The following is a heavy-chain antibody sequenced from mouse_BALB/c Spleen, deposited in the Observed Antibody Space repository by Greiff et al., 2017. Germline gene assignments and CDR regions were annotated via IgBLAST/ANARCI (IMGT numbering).Heavy chain of an antibody. CDR1: GFTFSSYG. J-gene: IGHJ3*01. CDR3: AREESYRYDEGVWFAY. D-gene: IGHD2-14*01. Sequence: EVKLVESGGGLVQPGGSLKLSCAASGFTFSSYGMSWVRQTPDKRLELVATINSNGGSTYYPDSVKGRFTISRDNAKNTLYLQMSSLKSEDTAMYYCAREESYRYDEGVWFAYWGQGTLVTVSA. V-gene: IGHV5-6-3*01. CDR2: INSNGGST.